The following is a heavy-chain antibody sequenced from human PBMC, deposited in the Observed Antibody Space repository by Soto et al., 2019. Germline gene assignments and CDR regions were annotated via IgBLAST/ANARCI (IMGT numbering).Heavy chain of an antibody. V-gene: IGHV4-4*02. CDR3: ARYSSEYYFDY. CDR2: ISRSGGT. Sequence: QVQLQESGPGLVKPSETLSLTCAVSGGSISSSNWWSWVRQPPGKGLEWIGEISRSGGTNYNPSLQSRVTISLDKSRNQFSLNLSSVTAADTAVYFCARYSSEYYFDYWGQGILVTVSS. D-gene: IGHD6-25*01. CDR1: GGSISSSNW. J-gene: IGHJ4*02.